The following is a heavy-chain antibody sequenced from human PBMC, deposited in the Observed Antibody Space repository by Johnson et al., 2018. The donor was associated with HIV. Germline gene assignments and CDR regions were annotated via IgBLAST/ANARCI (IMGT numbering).Heavy chain of an antibody. J-gene: IGHJ3*02. D-gene: IGHD3-3*01. CDR1: GFTVSSNY. V-gene: IGHV3-66*03. CDR2: IYSGGST. CDR3: ARDRITYYDFWSGSGGAFDI. Sequence: VQLVESGGGLIQPGGSLRLSCAASGFTVSSNYMSWVRQAPGKGLEWVSVIYSGGSTYYADSVEGRFTISRDNSKNTLYLQVNRLRPEDTAIYYCARDRITYYDFWSGSGGAFDIWGQGTMVTVSS.